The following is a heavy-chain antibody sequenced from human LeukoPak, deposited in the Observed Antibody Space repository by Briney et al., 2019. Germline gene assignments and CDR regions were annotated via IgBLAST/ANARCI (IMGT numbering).Heavy chain of an antibody. J-gene: IGHJ4*02. D-gene: IGHD4-17*01. CDR1: GVSFNDYY. Sequence: SETLSLTCAVSGVSFNDYYWSWARQTPGKGLEWIGEINHSGYTNDSPSLKSRVTLSIDTSRKQFSLNLRSVTVADTGIYYCTRMTTGHDYWGQGTLVTVSS. CDR3: TRMTTGHDY. CDR2: INHSGYT. V-gene: IGHV4-34*01.